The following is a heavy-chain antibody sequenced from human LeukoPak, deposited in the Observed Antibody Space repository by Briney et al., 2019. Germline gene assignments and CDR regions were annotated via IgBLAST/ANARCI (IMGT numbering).Heavy chain of an antibody. CDR3: VRGGRSSSGPADY. CDR1: RLTFRSSS. D-gene: IGHD6-6*01. V-gene: IGHV3-21*01. Sequence: GGSLILSCAAARLTFRSSSLTPVRHTPGKGLGWVSSISARSDYIYYADSVRGRFTISRDNAENSLYLQMNSLRVEDTAVYFCVRGGRSSSGPADYWGQGTLVTVSS. J-gene: IGHJ4*02. CDR2: ISARSDYI.